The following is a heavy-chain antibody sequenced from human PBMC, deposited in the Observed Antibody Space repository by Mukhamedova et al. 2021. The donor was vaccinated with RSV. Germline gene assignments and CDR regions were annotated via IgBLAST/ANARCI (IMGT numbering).Heavy chain of an antibody. D-gene: IGHD3-22*01. Sequence: SYWMSWVRQAPGKALEWVANIKQDGSEKYYVDSVKGRFTISRDNAKNSLYLQMNSLRAEDTAVYYCARVGGSSGYYHYFYYFDYWG. J-gene: IGHJ4*01. V-gene: IGHV3-7*01. CDR2: IKQDGSEK. CDR1: SYW. CDR3: ARVGGSSGYYHYFYYFDY.